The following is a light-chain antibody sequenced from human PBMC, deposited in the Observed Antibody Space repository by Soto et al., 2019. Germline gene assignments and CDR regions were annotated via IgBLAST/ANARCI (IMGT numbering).Light chain of an antibody. V-gene: IGKV3-20*01. CDR1: QSLSSSY. J-gene: IGKJ4*01. CDR2: GAS. Sequence: EIVLTQSPGTLSLSPGERATLSCRASQSLSSSYLAWYQQKPGQAPRLLIYGASSRATGIPDRFSGSGSGTDFTLTISRLEPEDFAVYYCQQYGRSPLTFGGGTKVDIK. CDR3: QQYGRSPLT.